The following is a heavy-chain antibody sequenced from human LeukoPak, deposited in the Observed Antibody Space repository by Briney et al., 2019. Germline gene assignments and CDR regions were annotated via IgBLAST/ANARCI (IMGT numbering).Heavy chain of an antibody. CDR3: ARMPRVLRRSIGVSGYSFDY. V-gene: IGHV4-4*02. Sequence: SGTLSLTCAVSGGSISSSNWWSWVRQPPGKGLEWIGEIYHSGSTNYNPSLKSRVTISVDKSKNQFSLKLSSVTAADTAVYYGARMPRVLRRSIGVSGYSFDYWAREPWSPSPQ. CDR1: GGSISSSNW. D-gene: IGHD3-3*01. CDR2: IYHSGST. J-gene: IGHJ4*02.